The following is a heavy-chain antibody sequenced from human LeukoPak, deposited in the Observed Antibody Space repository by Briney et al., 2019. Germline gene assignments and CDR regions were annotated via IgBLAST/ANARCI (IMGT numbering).Heavy chain of an antibody. D-gene: IGHD6-6*01. CDR2: INPNSGGT. J-gene: IGHJ4*02. V-gene: IGHV1-2*02. CDR1: GYTFTGYY. CDR3: ARDDGVSSSPPLDY. Sequence: ASVKVSCKASGYTFTGYYMHWVRQAPGQGLEWMGWINPNSGGTNYAQKFQGRVTMTRDTSISTAYMELSRLRSDDTAVYYCARDDGVSSSPPLDYWGQGTLVTVSS.